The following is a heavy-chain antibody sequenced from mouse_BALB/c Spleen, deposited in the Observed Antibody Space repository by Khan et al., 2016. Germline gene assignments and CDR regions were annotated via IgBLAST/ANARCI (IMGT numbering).Heavy chain of an antibody. J-gene: IGHJ2*01. CDR2: IDPENGAT. CDR3: NAIYYGNYIYFDY. V-gene: IGHV14-4*02. CDR1: GFNIKDYY. D-gene: IGHD2-1*01. Sequence: VQLQQSGAELVRSGASVRLSCTASGFNIKDYYIHWVKQRPEQGLEWIGWIDPENGATEYAPKFQGKATMTADTSSNTAYLQLSRLTSEDTAVXYYNAIYYGNYIYFDYWGQGTTLTVSS.